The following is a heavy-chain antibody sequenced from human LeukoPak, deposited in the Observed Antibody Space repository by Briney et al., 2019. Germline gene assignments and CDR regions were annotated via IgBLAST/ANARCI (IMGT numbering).Heavy chain of an antibody. D-gene: IGHD5-24*01. V-gene: IGHV1-2*02. CDR2: ITPSGGT. CDR1: GYTFTSND. CDR3: ARDRYGDGFAHLDY. Sequence: ASVKVSCKASGYTFTSNDIHWVRHPPAQGLEWTVWITPSGGTNYPQKFHVRVAITWATSITTTYMDLSRLTSDGTAVYYCARDRYGDGFAHLDYWGQGSLVTVSS. J-gene: IGHJ4*02.